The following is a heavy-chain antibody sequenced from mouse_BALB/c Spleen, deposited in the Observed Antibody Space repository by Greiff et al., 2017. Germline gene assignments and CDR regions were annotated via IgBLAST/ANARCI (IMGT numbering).Heavy chain of an antibody. CDR1: GYPFTSYW. D-gene: IGHD2-1*01. CDR3: ARGKRYLDY. V-gene: IGHV1-7*01. Sequence: QVQLQQSGAELAKPGASVKMSCKASGYPFTSYWMHWVKQRPGQGLEWIGYINPSTGYTEYNQKFKDKATLTADKSSSTAYMQLSSLTSEDSAVYYCARGKRYLDYWGQGTTLTVSS. J-gene: IGHJ2*01. CDR2: INPSTGYT.